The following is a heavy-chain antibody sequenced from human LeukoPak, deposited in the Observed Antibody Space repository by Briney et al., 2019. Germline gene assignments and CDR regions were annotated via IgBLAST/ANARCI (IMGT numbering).Heavy chain of an antibody. V-gene: IGHV3-21*01. CDR3: AAMRYCSSTSCYSLEFDP. CDR2: ISSSSSYI. J-gene: IGHJ5*02. CDR1: GFTFSSYS. Sequence: GGSLRLSCAASGFTFSSYSMNWVRQAPGKGLEWVSSISSSSSYIYYADSVKGRFTFSRDNAKNSLYLQMNSLRAEDTAVYYCAAMRYCSSTSCYSLEFDPWGQGTLVTVSS. D-gene: IGHD2-2*01.